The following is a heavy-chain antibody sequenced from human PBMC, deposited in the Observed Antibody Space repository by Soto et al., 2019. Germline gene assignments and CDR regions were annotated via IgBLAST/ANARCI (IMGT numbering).Heavy chain of an antibody. CDR2: IIPIFGTA. CDR1: GGTFSSYA. Sequence: QVQLVQSGAEVKKPGSSVKVSCKASGGTFSSYAISWVRQAPGQGLEWMGGIIPIFGTANYAQKFQGRVTITADESTSTAYMELSSLRSEDTAVYYCAREMTTVTTVPQPGYLDYWGQGTLVTVSS. D-gene: IGHD4-17*01. CDR3: AREMTTVTTVPQPGYLDY. V-gene: IGHV1-69*01. J-gene: IGHJ4*02.